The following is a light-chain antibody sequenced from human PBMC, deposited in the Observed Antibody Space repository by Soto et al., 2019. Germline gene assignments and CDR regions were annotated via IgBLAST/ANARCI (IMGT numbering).Light chain of an antibody. V-gene: IGKV1-39*01. CDR2: AAS. CDR1: LTISSY. J-gene: IGKJ1*01. Sequence: DIQMTQSPSSLSAYVGDRVTITCRASLTISSYLNWYQQKSGKAPKLLISAASSLESGVPPRFSGCGSGTDFTLTITSLQPEDFATYYSQQSHSTPWTFGQGTKVEIK. CDR3: QQSHSTPWT.